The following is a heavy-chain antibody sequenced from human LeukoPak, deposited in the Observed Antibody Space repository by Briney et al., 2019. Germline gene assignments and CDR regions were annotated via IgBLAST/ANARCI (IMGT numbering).Heavy chain of an antibody. D-gene: IGHD3-22*01. CDR3: TRDSTTYYYDSSGYYPAVPDY. Sequence: GGSLRLSCTASGFTFGDCAMSWVRQAPGKGLGWVGFIRSKAYGGTTEYAASVKGRFTMSRDDSKSIAYLKMNSLKTEDTAVYYCTRDSTTYYYDSSGYYPAVPDYWGQGTLVTVSS. J-gene: IGHJ4*02. V-gene: IGHV3-49*04. CDR1: GFTFGDCA. CDR2: IRSKAYGGTT.